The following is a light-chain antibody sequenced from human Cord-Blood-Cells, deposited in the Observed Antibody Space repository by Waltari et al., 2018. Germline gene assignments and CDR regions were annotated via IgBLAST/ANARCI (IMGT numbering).Light chain of an antibody. CDR2: KAS. J-gene: IGKJ1*01. CDR1: QSISSW. CDR3: QQYNSYSWT. V-gene: IGKV1-5*03. Sequence: DIQMTQSPSTLSASVGDRVTITCRARQSISSWLAWYQQKPGKAPKLLIYKASSLESGVPSRFSGSGSGTEFTLTISSLQPDDFATYYCQQYNSYSWTFGQGTKLEIK.